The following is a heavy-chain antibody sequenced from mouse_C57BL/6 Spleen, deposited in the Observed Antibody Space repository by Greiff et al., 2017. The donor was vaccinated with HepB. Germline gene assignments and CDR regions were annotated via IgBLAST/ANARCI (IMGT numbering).Heavy chain of an antibody. V-gene: IGHV1-64*01. CDR1: GYTFTSYC. Sequence: VQLPQPGSELVKPVASVKLSCKASGYTFTSYCMHWVKQRPGQGLEWIGMIHPNSGSTNYNEKFKRKATLTVDKSSSTAYMQLSSLTSEDSAVYYCARGDGYSGYWGQGTTLTVSS. CDR2: IHPNSGST. J-gene: IGHJ2*01. CDR3: ARGDGYSGY. D-gene: IGHD2-3*01.